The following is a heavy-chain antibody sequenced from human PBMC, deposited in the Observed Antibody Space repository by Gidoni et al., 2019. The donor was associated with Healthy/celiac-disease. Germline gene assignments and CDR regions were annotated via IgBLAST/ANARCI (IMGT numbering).Heavy chain of an antibody. CDR1: GGSISSYY. V-gene: IGHV4-59*01. J-gene: IGHJ4*02. CDR3: ARGGLPDFDY. CDR2: IYYSGST. D-gene: IGHD6-25*01. Sequence: QVQLQESGPGLVKPSETLSLTCTVSGGSISSYYWSWIRQPPGKGLEWIGYIYYSGSTNYNPSLKSRVTISVDTSKNQFSLKLSSVTAADTAVYYCARGGLPDFDYWGQGTLVTVSS.